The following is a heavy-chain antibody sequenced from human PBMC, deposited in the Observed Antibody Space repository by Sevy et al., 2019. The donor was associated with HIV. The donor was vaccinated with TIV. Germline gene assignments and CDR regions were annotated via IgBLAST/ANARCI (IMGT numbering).Heavy chain of an antibody. Sequence: SETLSLTCTVSGGTITSLYWNWIRQPPGKGLEWIANIYYNGHINYNPSLKSRVTLSLDTSKNQFSLRLSSVTAADTAMYYCAGENAWGRGYSWGQGTLVTVS. V-gene: IGHV4-59*08. J-gene: IGHJ4*02. CDR3: AGENAWGRGYS. CDR2: IYYNGHI. CDR1: GGTITSLY. D-gene: IGHD1-26*01.